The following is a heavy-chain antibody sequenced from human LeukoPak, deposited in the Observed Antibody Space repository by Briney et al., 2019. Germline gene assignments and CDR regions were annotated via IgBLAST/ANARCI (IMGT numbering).Heavy chain of an antibody. Sequence: SETLSLTCAVYGGSFSGYYWSWIRQPPGKGLEWIGEINHSGSTNYNPSLKSRVTISVDTSKSQFSLKLSSVTAADTAVYYCARVVVTAIPYYYYGMDVWGQGTTVTVSS. D-gene: IGHD2-21*02. CDR1: GGSFSGYY. J-gene: IGHJ6*02. CDR2: INHSGST. CDR3: ARVVVTAIPYYYYGMDV. V-gene: IGHV4-34*01.